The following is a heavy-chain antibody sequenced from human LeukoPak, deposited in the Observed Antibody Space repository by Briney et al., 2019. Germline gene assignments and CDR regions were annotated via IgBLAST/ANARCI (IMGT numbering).Heavy chain of an antibody. Sequence: SETLSLTXSVSGASISSYYWSWVRQTAGKGLEWIGRIYISGTTKHNPSLKSRVTMSVDTSKNQFSLRLTSVTAADTAVYFCARDDVPYRGTYTPFDVWGQGTLVTVSS. D-gene: IGHD3-10*02. J-gene: IGHJ4*02. CDR1: GASISSYY. CDR2: IYISGTT. CDR3: ARDDVPYRGTYTPFDV. V-gene: IGHV4-4*07.